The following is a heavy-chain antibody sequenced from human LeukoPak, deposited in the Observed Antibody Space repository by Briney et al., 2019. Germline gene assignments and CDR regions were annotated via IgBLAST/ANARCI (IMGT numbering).Heavy chain of an antibody. CDR2: IYTSGST. D-gene: IGHD3-3*01. CDR3: ARDSDYDFWSGYTDGYYYGMDV. Sequence: SETLSLTCTVSGGSISSYYWSWIRQPAGKGLEWLGRIYTSGSTNYNPSLKGRVTMSVDTSKNQFSLKLSSVTAADTAVYYCARDSDYDFWSGYTDGYYYGMDVWGQGTTVTVSS. CDR1: GGSISSYY. V-gene: IGHV4-4*07. J-gene: IGHJ6*02.